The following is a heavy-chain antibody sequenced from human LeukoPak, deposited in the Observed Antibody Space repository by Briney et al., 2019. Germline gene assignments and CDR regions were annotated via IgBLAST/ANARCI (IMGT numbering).Heavy chain of an antibody. D-gene: IGHD3-22*01. V-gene: IGHV1-46*01. CDR2: INPSGGST. J-gene: IGHJ4*02. CDR3: ARERVNYYDSSGYYYYFDY. Sequence: ASVKVSCKASGYTFTSYYMHWVRQAPGQGLEWMGIINPSGGSTSYAQKFQGRVTMTRDTSTSTVYMELSSLRSEDTAVYYCARERVNYYDSSGYYYYFDYWGQGTLVTVSS. CDR1: GYTFTSYY.